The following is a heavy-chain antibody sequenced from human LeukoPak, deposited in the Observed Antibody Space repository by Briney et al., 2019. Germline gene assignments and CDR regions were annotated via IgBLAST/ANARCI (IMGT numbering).Heavy chain of an antibody. Sequence: GTSVKVSCKASGFTFTNSAMQWVRQARGQRLEWIGWIVVGSGHTNYAQKFQERVTITRDMSTSTAYMEVNSLRFDDTAVYYCAADTLQVGSWDQGTLVTVSS. CDR1: GFTFTNSA. CDR3: AADTLQVGS. D-gene: IGHD5-24*01. CDR2: IVVGSGHT. V-gene: IGHV1-58*02. J-gene: IGHJ4*02.